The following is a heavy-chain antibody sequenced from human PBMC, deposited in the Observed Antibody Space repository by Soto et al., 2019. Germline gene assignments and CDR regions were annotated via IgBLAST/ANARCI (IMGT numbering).Heavy chain of an antibody. CDR1: GGTFSSYA. CDR3: ARPHDFGGYYYGMDV. Sequence: QVQLVQSGAEVKKPGSSVTVSCKASGGTFSSYAISWVRQAPGQGLEWMGGIIPIFGTANYAQKFQGRVTITADESTSTADMELSSLRSEDTAVYFCARPHDFGGYYYGMDVWGQGTTVTVSS. V-gene: IGHV1-69*12. CDR2: IIPIFGTA. D-gene: IGHD3-10*01. J-gene: IGHJ6*02.